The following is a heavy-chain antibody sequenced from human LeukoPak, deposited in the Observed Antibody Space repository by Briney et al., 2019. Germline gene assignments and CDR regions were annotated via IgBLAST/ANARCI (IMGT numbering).Heavy chain of an antibody. CDR1: GFPFSSYA. J-gene: IGHJ6*02. CDR3: ARVMGGIYYYGMDV. V-gene: IGHV3-64*04. Sequence: GGSLTLSCSASGFPFSSYAMHWVRQAPGQGLEYVSAISDSGGSTYYADSVKGRFTISRDNAKNSLYLQMNSLRAEDTAVYYCARVMGGIYYYGMDVWGQGTTVTVSS. CDR2: ISDSGGST. D-gene: IGHD5-24*01.